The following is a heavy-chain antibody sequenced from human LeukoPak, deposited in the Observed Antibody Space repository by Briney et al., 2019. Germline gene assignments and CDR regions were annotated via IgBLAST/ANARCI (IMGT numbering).Heavy chain of an antibody. J-gene: IGHJ4*02. CDR1: GGSISSYY. CDR2: IYYSGST. D-gene: IGHD6-13*01. CDR3: AREGSSSCFDY. V-gene: IGHV4-59*01. Sequence: SETLSLTCTVSGGSISSYYWSWIRQPPGKGLEWIGYIYYSGSTNYNPSLKSRVTISVDTSKNQFSLKLSSVTAADTALYYCAREGSSSCFDYWGQGTLVTVSS.